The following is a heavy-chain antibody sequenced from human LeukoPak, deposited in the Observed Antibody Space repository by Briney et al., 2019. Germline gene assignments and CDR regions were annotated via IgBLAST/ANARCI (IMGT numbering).Heavy chain of an antibody. CDR1: GGSLSGYY. V-gene: IGHV4-34*01. J-gene: IGHJ4*02. D-gene: IGHD4-17*01. Sequence: PSETLSLTCAVYGGSLSGYYWSWIRQPPGKGLEWIGEINHSGSTNYNPSLKSRVTISVVTSKNQFSLKLSSVTAADTAVYYCARRPDYGDYYFDYWGQGTLVTVSS. CDR2: INHSGST. CDR3: ARRPDYGDYYFDY.